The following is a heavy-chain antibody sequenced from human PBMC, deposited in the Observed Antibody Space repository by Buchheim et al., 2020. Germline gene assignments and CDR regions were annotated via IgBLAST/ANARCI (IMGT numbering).Heavy chain of an antibody. CDR1: GFTFSSYA. D-gene: IGHD2-21*02. V-gene: IGHV3-30-3*01. Sequence: VQLVESGGGLVQPGGSLRLSCAASGFTFSSYAMHWVRQAPGKGLEWVAVISYDGSNKYYADSVKGRFTISRDNSKNTLYLQMNSLRAEDTAVYYCARTPPKCGGDCGIGSRGTEYFQHWGQGTL. CDR2: ISYDGSNK. CDR3: ARTPPKCGGDCGIGSRGTEYFQH. J-gene: IGHJ1*01.